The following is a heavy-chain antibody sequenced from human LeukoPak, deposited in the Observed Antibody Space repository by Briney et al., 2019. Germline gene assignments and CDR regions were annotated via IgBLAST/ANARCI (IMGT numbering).Heavy chain of an antibody. CDR3: ARLTLVWDCSSTSCYPIIDWFDP. Sequence: PSETLSLTCTVSGGSISSSSYYWGWIRQPPGKGLEWIGSIYYSGSTYYNPSLKSRVTTSVDTSKSQFSLKLSSVTAADTAVYYCARLTLVWDCSSTSCYPIIDWFDPWGQGTLVTVSS. D-gene: IGHD2-2*01. CDR1: GGSISSSSYY. V-gene: IGHV4-39*01. J-gene: IGHJ5*02. CDR2: IYYSGST.